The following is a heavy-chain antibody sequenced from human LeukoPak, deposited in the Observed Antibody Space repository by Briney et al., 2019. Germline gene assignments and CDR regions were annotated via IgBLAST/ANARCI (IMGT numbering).Heavy chain of an antibody. CDR3: ATLSGGYCNSSSCYAAY. CDR2: ISGSGGST. Sequence: GGSLRLSCAASGFTFSSYAMTWVRQAPGKGLEWVSAISGSGGSTYYADSVKGRFTISRDNSKNMLYLQMNSLRAEDTAVYYCATLSGGYCNSSSCYAAYWGQGTLVTVSS. CDR1: GFTFSSYA. D-gene: IGHD2-2*01. V-gene: IGHV3-23*01. J-gene: IGHJ4*02.